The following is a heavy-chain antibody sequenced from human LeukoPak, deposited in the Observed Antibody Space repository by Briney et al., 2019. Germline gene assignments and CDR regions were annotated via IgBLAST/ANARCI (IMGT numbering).Heavy chain of an antibody. J-gene: IGHJ4*02. CDR1: GFTFSTYA. CDR3: TTANNGWYGAN. CDR2: IKSKTDGETT. D-gene: IGHD6-19*01. Sequence: PGGSLRLSCAASGFTFSTYAMSWVRQAPGKGLEWVGRIKSKTDGETTNYAAPVKGRFTNSRDDSKNTLYLQMDSLKTEDTAVYYCTTANNGWYGANWGQGTLVTVSS. V-gene: IGHV3-15*01.